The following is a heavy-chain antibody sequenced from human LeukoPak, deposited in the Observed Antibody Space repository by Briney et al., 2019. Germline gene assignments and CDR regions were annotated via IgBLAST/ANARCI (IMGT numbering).Heavy chain of an antibody. Sequence: PGGSLRLSCAASGFTFSSYSMNWVRQAPGKGLEWVSSISSSSSYIYYADSVKGRFTISRDNAKNSLYLQMNSLRAEDTAVYYCARALGSGSYAIRLDYWGQGTLVTVSS. CDR3: ARALGSGSYAIRLDY. D-gene: IGHD3-10*01. V-gene: IGHV3-21*04. CDR2: ISSSSSYI. J-gene: IGHJ4*02. CDR1: GFTFSSYS.